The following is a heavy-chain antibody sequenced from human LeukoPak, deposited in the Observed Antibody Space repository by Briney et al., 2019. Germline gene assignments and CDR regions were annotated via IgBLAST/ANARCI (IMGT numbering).Heavy chain of an antibody. V-gene: IGHV4-34*01. D-gene: IGHD2-2*01. CDR2: INHSGST. CDR1: GGSFSGYY. Sequence: SETLFLTCAVYGGSFSGYYWSWNRQPPGKGLEWIGEINHSGSTNYNPSLKSRVTISVDTSKNQFSLKLSSVTAADTAVYYCARLPSNPKAGYEDWGQGTLVTVSS. CDR3: ARLPSNPKAGYED. J-gene: IGHJ4*02.